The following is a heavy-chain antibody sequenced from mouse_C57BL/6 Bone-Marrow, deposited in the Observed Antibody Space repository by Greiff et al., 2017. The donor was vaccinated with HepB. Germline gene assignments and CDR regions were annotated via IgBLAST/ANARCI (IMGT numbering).Heavy chain of an antibody. CDR2: IWSGGST. CDR1: GFSLTSYG. Sequence: VQRVESGPGLVQPSQSLSITCTVSGFSLTSYGVHWVRQSPGKGLEWLGVIWSGGSTDYNAAFISRLSISKDNSKSQVFFKMNSLQADDTAIYYCARMSPGAWFAYWGQGTLVTVSA. J-gene: IGHJ3*01. V-gene: IGHV2-2*01. CDR3: ARMSPGAWFAY.